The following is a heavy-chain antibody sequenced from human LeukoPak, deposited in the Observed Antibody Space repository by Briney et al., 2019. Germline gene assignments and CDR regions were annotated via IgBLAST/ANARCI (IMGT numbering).Heavy chain of an antibody. CDR3: ARRPGN. CDR2: ISSRSNYI. CDR1: GYTFSTYT. J-gene: IGHJ4*02. Sequence: GGSLRLSCAASGYTFSTYTINWVRQAPGKGLEWVSSISSRSNYIYYADSVKGRFTISRDSSKNTLFLQMNDLTVEDTARYYCARRPGNWGQGILVTVSS. V-gene: IGHV3-21*04. D-gene: IGHD1-14*01.